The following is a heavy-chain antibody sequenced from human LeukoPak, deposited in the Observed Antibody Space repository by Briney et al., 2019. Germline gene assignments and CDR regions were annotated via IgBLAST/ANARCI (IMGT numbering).Heavy chain of an antibody. J-gene: IGHJ4*02. Sequence: GESLKISCKGSGYSFTSYWIGWVRQMPGKGLEWMGITYPGDSDTRYSPSFQGQVTISVDKSISTAYLQWSSLKASDTAMYYCARHVRYCSSTNCYGSGWFDCWGQGTLVTVSS. CDR2: TYPGDSDT. CDR1: GYSFTSYW. CDR3: ARHVRYCSSTNCYGSGWFDC. V-gene: IGHV5-51*01. D-gene: IGHD2-2*01.